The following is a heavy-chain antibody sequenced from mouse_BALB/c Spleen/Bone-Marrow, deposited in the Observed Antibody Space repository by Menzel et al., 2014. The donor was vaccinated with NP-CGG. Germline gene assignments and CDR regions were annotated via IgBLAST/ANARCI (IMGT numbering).Heavy chain of an antibody. CDR3: ASYVYGYYFDY. D-gene: IGHD2-2*01. J-gene: IGHJ2*01. CDR1: GFNIKDTY. CDR2: IDPANGNT. V-gene: IGHV14-3*02. Sequence: EVQLQQFGAELVKPGASAKLSCTASGFNIKDTYMHWVKQRPEQGLEWIGRIDPANGNTKYDPKFQGKATITADTSSNTAYLQLSSLTSEDTAVYYCASYVYGYYFDYWGQGTTLTVSS.